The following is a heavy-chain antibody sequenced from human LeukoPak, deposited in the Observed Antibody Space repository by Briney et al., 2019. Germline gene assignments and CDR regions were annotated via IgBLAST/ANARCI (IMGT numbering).Heavy chain of an antibody. CDR3: ARRSGPSYYYYYMDV. CDR2: IYPGDSDT. CDR1: GYSFTSYW. V-gene: IGHV5-51*01. Sequence: GESLKISCKGSGYSFTSYWIGWVRQMPGKGLEWMGIIYPGDSDTRYSPSFQGQVTISADKPISTAYLQWSSLKASDTAMYYCARRSGPSYYYYYMDVWGKGTTVTVSS. J-gene: IGHJ6*03.